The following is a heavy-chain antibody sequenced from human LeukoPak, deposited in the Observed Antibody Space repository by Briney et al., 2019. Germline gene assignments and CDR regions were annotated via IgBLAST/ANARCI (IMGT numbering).Heavy chain of an antibody. V-gene: IGHV1-8*01. J-gene: IGHJ6*03. Sequence: ASVKVSCKASGYTFTSYDINWVRQAPGQGLEWMASMNPNDGNTAYARKFQGRVTMTRDTSIGTAYLELSALRSEDTAVYYCAREPSEYSSSSGIYYYYYYMDVWGKGTTVTVSS. CDR2: MNPNDGNT. D-gene: IGHD6-6*01. CDR3: AREPSEYSSSSGIYYYYYYMDV. CDR1: GYTFTSYD.